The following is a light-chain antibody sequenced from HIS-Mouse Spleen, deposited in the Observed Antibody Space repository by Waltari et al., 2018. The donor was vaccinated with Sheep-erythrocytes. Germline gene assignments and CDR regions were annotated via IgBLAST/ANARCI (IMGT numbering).Light chain of an antibody. CDR3: CSYAGSYTYV. V-gene: IGLV2-11*01. J-gene: IGLJ1*01. CDR1: RRDVGGYNY. CDR2: DVS. Sequence: QSALTQPRSVSGSPGQSVTISCTGTRRDVGGYNYVSWYQQHPGKAPQLMIYDVSKRPSVVPDRFSGSKSGNTASLTISGLQAEDEADYYCCSYAGSYTYVFGTGTKVTVL.